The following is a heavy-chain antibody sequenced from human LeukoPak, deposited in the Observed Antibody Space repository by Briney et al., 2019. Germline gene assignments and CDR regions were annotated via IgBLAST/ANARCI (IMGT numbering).Heavy chain of an antibody. J-gene: IGHJ5*02. D-gene: IGHD2-2*01. CDR3: GRWGITAALDR. CDR1: GFMFRDYW. V-gene: IGHV3-7*01. Sequence: GGSLRLSCAVSGFMFRDYWMAWVRQVPGKGLEWVANIRPDGDDKYYVESVRGRFTISRDNAQNSLSLQMDSLRVEDSAVYHCGRWGITAALDRWGQGTLVSVSS. CDR2: IRPDGDDK.